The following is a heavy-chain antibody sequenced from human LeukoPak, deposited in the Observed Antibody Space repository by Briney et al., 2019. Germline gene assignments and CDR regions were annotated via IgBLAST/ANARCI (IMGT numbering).Heavy chain of an antibody. CDR2: MNPNSGYT. J-gene: IGHJ4*02. CDR1: GYTFTSLD. V-gene: IGHV1-8*03. CDR3: ARVDGSPDY. D-gene: IGHD2-15*01. Sequence: ASVKVSCKTSGYTFTSLDINWVRQATGQGLEWMGWMNPNSGYTGYAQQFQGRVTITGNTSISTVYMELSSLRSEDTAVYYCARVDGSPDYWGQGTLVTVSS.